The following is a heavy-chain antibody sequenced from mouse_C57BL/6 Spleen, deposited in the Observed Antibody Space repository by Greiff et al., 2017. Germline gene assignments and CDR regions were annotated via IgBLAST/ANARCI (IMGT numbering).Heavy chain of an antibody. CDR1: GYTFTEYT. V-gene: IGHV1-62-2*01. J-gene: IGHJ3*01. CDR2: FYPGSGSI. D-gene: IGHD2-5*01. CDR3: ARHEGEAYYSNFWFAY. Sequence: QVQLQQSGAELVKPGASVKLSCKASGYTFTEYTIHWVKQRSGQGLEWIGWFYPGSGSITDNEKFKDKATLTADKSSSTVYMELSRLTSEDSAVYFCARHEGEAYYSNFWFAYWGQGTLVTVSA.